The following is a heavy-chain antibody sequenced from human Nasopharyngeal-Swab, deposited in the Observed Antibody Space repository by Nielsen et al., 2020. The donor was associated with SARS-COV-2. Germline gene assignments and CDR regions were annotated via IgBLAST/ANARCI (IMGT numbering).Heavy chain of an antibody. J-gene: IGHJ4*02. Sequence: GGSLRLSCAASGFTFSSYAMRWVRQAPGKGLEWVSAISSSGGRTYYADSVKGRFTISRDNSKNTLYLQMSSLRAEDTAVYYCAKTKGCSGGSCYGLDYWGQGTLVTSPQ. CDR2: ISSSGGRT. V-gene: IGHV3-23*01. CDR1: GFTFSSYA. D-gene: IGHD2-15*01. CDR3: AKTKGCSGGSCYGLDY.